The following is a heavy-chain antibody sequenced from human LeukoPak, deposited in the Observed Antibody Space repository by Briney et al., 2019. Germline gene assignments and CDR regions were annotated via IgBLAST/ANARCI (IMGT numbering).Heavy chain of an antibody. CDR3: ARGSPPRRNYDSRGYYSYYFDY. J-gene: IGHJ4*02. CDR2: ISGGSSFI. Sequence: GGSLRLSCAASGFTFNSYSMHWVRQAPGKGLELVSYISGGSSFIYYVDSVKGRFTISRDNAKNSLYLQMNSLRAEDTAVYYCARGSPPRRNYDSRGYYSYYFDYWGQGTLVTVSS. D-gene: IGHD3-22*01. V-gene: IGHV3-21*01. CDR1: GFTFNSYS.